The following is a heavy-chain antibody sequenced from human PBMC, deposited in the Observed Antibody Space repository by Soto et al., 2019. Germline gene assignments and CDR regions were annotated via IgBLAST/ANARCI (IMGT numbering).Heavy chain of an antibody. J-gene: IGHJ5*02. CDR1: GFTFSSYW. CDR2: INSDGSTT. CDR3: ARRAGNSNWFDP. Sequence: PGGSLRLSCAASGFTFSSYWMHWVRQAPGKGLVWVSRINSDGSTTNYADSVKGRFTISRDNAKNTLYLQMNSLRAEDTAVYYCARRAGNSNWFDPWGQGTLVTVSS. D-gene: IGHD1-7*01. V-gene: IGHV3-74*01.